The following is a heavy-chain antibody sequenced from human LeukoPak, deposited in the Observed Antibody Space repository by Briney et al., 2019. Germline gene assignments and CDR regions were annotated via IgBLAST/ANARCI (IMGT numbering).Heavy chain of an antibody. D-gene: IGHD3-3*01. J-gene: IGHJ6*03. V-gene: IGHV1-2*02. CDR3: ARAYYDFWSGYFYYYYMDV. CDR2: IIPIFGTA. Sequence: ASVKVSCKASGYTFTGYYMHWVRQAPGQGLEWMGGIIPIFGTANYAQKFQGRVTITRNTSISTAYMELSSLRSEDTAVYYCARAYYDFWSGYFYYYYMDVWGKGTTVTVSS. CDR1: GYTFTGYY.